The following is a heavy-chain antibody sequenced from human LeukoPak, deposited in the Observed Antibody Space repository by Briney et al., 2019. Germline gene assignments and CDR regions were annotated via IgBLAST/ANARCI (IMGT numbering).Heavy chain of an antibody. Sequence: SETLSLTCAVYGVSFSGYCWSWIRQPPGKGLEWIGEINHSGSTNYNPSLKSRVTISVDTSKNQFSLKLSSVTAADTAVYYCEAASDAFDIWGQGTMVTVSS. CDR3: EAASDAFDI. CDR1: GVSFSGYC. D-gene: IGHD6-13*01. V-gene: IGHV4-34*09. CDR2: INHSGST. J-gene: IGHJ3*02.